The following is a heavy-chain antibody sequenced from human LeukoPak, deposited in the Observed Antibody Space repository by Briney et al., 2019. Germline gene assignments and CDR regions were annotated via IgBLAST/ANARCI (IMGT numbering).Heavy chain of an antibody. D-gene: IGHD7-27*01. J-gene: IGHJ4*02. Sequence: PSQTLSLTCTVSGGSISSGGYYWSWIRQHPGKGLEWIGYIYYSGSTYYNPSLKSRVTISVDTSKNQFSLKLSSVTAADTAVYYCAGGPNWGVGLDYWGQGTLVTVSS. CDR3: AGGPNWGVGLDY. CDR2: IYYSGST. CDR1: GGSISSGGYY. V-gene: IGHV4-31*03.